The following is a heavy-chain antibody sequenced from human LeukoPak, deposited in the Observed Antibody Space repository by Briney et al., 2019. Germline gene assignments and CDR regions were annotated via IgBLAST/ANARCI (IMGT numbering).Heavy chain of an antibody. CDR1: GPSISSSSYC. J-gene: IGHJ4*02. Sequence: SQCLSLAWTVSGPSISSSSYCCGWIREPPWNGPEWNGSIYYSGSTTHNPYLKSRVAISVDTSKNQFSLKLSSVTAADTAVYYCARHEIAAAGGFDYWGQGTLVTVSS. V-gene: IGHV4-39*01. CDR2: IYYSGST. D-gene: IGHD6-13*01. CDR3: ARHEIAAAGGFDY.